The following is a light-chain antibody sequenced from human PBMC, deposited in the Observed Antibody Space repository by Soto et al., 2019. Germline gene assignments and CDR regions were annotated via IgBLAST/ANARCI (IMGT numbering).Light chain of an antibody. CDR3: SSYSSTSAYVV. Sequence: QSVLTQPASVSESPGQSITISCTGTSSDVGGYKYVSWYQQHPGKAPKLMIYEVSNRPSGVSNRFSGSKSGNTASLTISGLQAEDEADYYCSSYSSTSAYVVFGGGTKLTVL. V-gene: IGLV2-14*01. J-gene: IGLJ2*01. CDR2: EVS. CDR1: SSDVGGYKY.